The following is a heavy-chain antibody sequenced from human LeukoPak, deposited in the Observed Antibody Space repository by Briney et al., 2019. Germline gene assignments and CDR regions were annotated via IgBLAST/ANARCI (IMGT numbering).Heavy chain of an antibody. Sequence: TSETLSLTCAVYGGSFSGYYWSWIRQPPGKGLEWIGEINHSGSTNYNPSLKSRVTISVDTSKNQFSLKLSSVTTADTAVYYCARDFTGYCSSSGCRAFDYWGQGTLVTVSS. J-gene: IGHJ4*02. V-gene: IGHV4-34*01. D-gene: IGHD2-2*01. CDR1: GGSFSGYY. CDR2: INHSGST. CDR3: ARDFTGYCSSSGCRAFDY.